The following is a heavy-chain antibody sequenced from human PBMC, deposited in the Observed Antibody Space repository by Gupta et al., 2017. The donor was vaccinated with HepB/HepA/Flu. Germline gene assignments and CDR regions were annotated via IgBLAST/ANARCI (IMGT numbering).Heavy chain of an antibody. CDR3: ANEKPRWAPEY. V-gene: IGHV3-23*01. CDR1: GFTFRSVA. D-gene: IGHD1-14*01. Sequence: EVQVLESGGGLVQPGGSLRLSCAASGFTFRSVAMNWVRQATGKGLEWVSGISDSGGSTYYADSVKGRFTISRDNSKNTLYLQMNSLRAEDTAVYYCANEKPRWAPEYWGQGTLVTVSS. CDR2: ISDSGGST. J-gene: IGHJ4*02.